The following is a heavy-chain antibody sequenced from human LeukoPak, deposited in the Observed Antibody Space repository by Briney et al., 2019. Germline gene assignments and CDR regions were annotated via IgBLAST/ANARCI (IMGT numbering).Heavy chain of an antibody. CDR1: GGSISSYY. CDR2: IYDSGST. CDR3: AREYSYGYFDY. D-gene: IGHD5-18*01. J-gene: IGHJ4*02. Sequence: PSETLSLTCTVSGGSISSYYWSWIRQPPGKGLEWIGNIYDSGSTNYNPSLKSRVTISVDTSKNQFSLKLSSVTAADTAMYYCAREYSYGYFDYWGQGTLVTVSS. V-gene: IGHV4-59*01.